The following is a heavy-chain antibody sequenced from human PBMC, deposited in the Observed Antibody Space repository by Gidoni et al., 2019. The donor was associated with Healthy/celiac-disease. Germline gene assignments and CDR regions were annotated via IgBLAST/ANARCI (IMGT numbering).Heavy chain of an antibody. CDR2: TRNKANSYTT. J-gene: IGHJ6*02. Sequence: EVQLVESGGGLVQPGGSLRLSCAASGFTFSDPYMDWVRQAPGKGLEWVGRTRNKANSYTTEYAASVKGRFTISRDDSKNSLYLQMNSLKTEDTAVYYCAREFRFGVACGMDVWGQGTTVTVSS. CDR3: AREFRFGVACGMDV. V-gene: IGHV3-72*01. CDR1: GFTFSDPY. D-gene: IGHD3-10*01.